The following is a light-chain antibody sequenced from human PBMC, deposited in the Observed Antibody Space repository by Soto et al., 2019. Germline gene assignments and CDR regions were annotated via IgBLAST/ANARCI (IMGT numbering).Light chain of an antibody. Sequence: DVVLTQSPLSLPVSLGQPASIACISNQSLEHGRGVSYLNWFQQRPVQSPRRLIYKVSNRDSGVPDRFSGSGSGATFTLKISRVEAEDVGIYYCMQGTHWPPYSFGQGTKLDIK. CDR1: QSLEHGRGVSY. CDR3: MQGTHWPPYS. CDR2: KVS. J-gene: IGKJ2*01. V-gene: IGKV2-30*02.